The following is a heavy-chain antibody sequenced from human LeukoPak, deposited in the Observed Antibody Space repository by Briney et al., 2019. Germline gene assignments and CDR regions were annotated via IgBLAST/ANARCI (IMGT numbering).Heavy chain of an antibody. CDR1: GGSISSSRYY. CDR2: LYYSGSA. CDR3: ARDSPLVLRYFDWVPGAFDI. V-gene: IGHV4-39*07. J-gene: IGHJ3*02. Sequence: PSETLSLTCTVSGGSISSSRYYWAWIRQSPGKGLEWIGSLYYSGSAYYNPSLKSRVTISVDTSKNQFSLKLSSVTAADTAVYYCARDSPLVLRYFDWVPGAFDIWGQGTMVTVSS. D-gene: IGHD3-9*01.